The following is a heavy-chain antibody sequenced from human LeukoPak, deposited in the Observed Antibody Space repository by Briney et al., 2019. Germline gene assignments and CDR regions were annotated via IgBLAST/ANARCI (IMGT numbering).Heavy chain of an antibody. V-gene: IGHV3-23*01. CDR1: GFTFSGYA. J-gene: IGHJ4*02. Sequence: GGSLRLSCAASGFTFSGYAMSWVRQAPGKGLEWVSVISASGGSTYYADSVKGRFTISRDNSKNTLYLQMNSLRAEDTAVYYCAKEYYYATFGYSYFDYWGQGALVTVSS. CDR2: ISASGGST. CDR3: AKEYYYATFGYSYFDY. D-gene: IGHD3-10*01.